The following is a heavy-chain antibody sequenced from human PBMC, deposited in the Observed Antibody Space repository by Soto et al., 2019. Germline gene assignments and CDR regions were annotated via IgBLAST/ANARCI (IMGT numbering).Heavy chain of an antibody. CDR1: GVTVSSTY. D-gene: IGHD5-18*01. V-gene: IGHV3-66*04. Sequence: EVQLVESGGGLVQPGGSLRLSCAASGVTVSSTYMSWVRQAPGKGLEWVSVIYSGGSTYYADSVKGRFTISRDNSKNTLYLQMHSLRAEDTAVYYCARHGYNYGGGYFDYWGQGTLVTVSS. CDR3: ARHGYNYGGGYFDY. J-gene: IGHJ4*02. CDR2: IYSGGST.